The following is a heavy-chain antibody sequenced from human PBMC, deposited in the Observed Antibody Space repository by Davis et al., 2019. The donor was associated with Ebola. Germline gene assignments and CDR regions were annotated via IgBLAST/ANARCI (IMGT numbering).Heavy chain of an antibody. D-gene: IGHD5-18*01. CDR2: IIPILGIA. CDR3: ARGSYGSISYGMDV. V-gene: IGHV1-69*04. CDR1: GGTFSSYA. J-gene: IGHJ6*02. Sequence: AASVKVSCKASGGTFSSYAISWVRQAPGQGLEWMGRIIPILGIANYAQKFQGRVTITADESTSTAYMELSSLRSEDTAVYYCARGSYGSISYGMDVWGQGTTVTVSS.